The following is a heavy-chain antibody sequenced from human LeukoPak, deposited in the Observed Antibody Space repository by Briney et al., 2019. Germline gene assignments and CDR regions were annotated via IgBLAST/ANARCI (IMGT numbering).Heavy chain of an antibody. J-gene: IGHJ4*02. CDR2: ILYSGST. Sequence: SETLSLTCTVSGGSISTSYWNWVRQPPGKGLEWIGYILYSGSTNYNPSLESRVTISVDTSKNQFSLKLTSVTAADTAVYYCARAEVDYTLFDYWGQGTLVTVSS. V-gene: IGHV4-59*01. CDR3: ARAEVDYTLFDY. D-gene: IGHD4-11*01. CDR1: GGSISTSY.